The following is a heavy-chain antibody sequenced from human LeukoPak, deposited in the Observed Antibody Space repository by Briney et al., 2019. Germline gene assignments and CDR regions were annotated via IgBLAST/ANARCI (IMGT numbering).Heavy chain of an antibody. Sequence: GGSLRLSCAASGFTFSSYALNWVRQAPGKGLEYVSAISPDGGTTYYADSVKGRFTISRDNSKNTLYLQMGSLRAEDMAVYYCARVLPGGSCYAHHFDSWGQGTLVTVSS. CDR1: GFTFSSYA. V-gene: IGHV3-64*02. J-gene: IGHJ4*02. CDR2: ISPDGGTT. CDR3: ARVLPGGSCYAHHFDS. D-gene: IGHD2-15*01.